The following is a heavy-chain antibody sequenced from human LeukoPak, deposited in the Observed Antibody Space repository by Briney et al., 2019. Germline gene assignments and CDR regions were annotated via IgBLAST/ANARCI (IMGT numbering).Heavy chain of an antibody. J-gene: IGHJ5*02. D-gene: IGHD3-22*01. V-gene: IGHV4-39*07. CDR2: IYYSGST. CDR3: ARENYCDSSGYYYH. CDR1: GGSISSSSYY. Sequence: SETLSLTCTVSGGSISSSSYYWGWIRQPPGKGLEWIGSIYYSGSTYYNPSLKSRVTISVDTSKNQFSLKLSSVTAADTAVYYCARENYCDSSGYYYHWGQGTLVTVSS.